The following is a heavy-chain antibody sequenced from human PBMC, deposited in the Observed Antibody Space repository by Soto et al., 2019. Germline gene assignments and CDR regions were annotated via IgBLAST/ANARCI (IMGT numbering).Heavy chain of an antibody. CDR1: GYTVTGYY. CDR2: INPNSGGT. CDR3: ARAVAGTNAGNNWFDP. D-gene: IGHD6-19*01. J-gene: IGHJ5*02. Sequence: ASVKVSCKASGYTVTGYYMHCVRQAPGQGLEWMGWINPNSGGTNYAQKFQGRVTMTRDTSISTAYMELSRLRSDDTAVYYCARAVAGTNAGNNWFDPWGQGTLVT. V-gene: IGHV1-2*02.